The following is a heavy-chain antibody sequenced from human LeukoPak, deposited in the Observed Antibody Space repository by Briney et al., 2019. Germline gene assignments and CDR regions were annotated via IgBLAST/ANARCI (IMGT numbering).Heavy chain of an antibody. CDR2: VIGSGDTK. J-gene: IGHJ4*02. Sequence: PGGSLRPSCTTSAFTFSTYAITWVRQAPGKGLEWVSIVIGSGDTKKYADSVKGRFTVSKDISKNTVYLQMNSLRAEDTAIYYCAKDRVRDGYYSIDSWGQGTVVSVSS. CDR1: AFTFSTYA. CDR3: AKDRVRDGYYSIDS. V-gene: IGHV3-23*01. D-gene: IGHD5-18*01.